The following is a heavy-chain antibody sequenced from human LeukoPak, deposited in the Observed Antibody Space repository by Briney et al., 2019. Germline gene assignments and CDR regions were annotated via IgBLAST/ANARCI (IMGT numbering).Heavy chain of an antibody. CDR2: ISAHNGDT. V-gene: IGHV1-18*01. CDR1: GYTFTSYG. J-gene: IGHJ4*02. Sequence: EASVKVSCKASGYTFTSYGISWVRQAPGQGLEWMGWISAHNGDTNYAQKFQGRVSMTTDTSTSTGYMELRSLTSDDTAVYYCARDLKRTVGATTASGYWGQGTLVTVSS. CDR3: ARDLKRTVGATTASGY. D-gene: IGHD1-26*01.